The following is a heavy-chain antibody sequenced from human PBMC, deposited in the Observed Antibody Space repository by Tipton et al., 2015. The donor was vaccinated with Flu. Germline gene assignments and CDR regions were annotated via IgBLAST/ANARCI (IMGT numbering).Heavy chain of an antibody. J-gene: IGHJ4*02. CDR2: VSWDGDRT. CDR3: AKSGGFDS. V-gene: IGHV3-43D*04. Sequence: SLRLSCAASGFTFDHYAMHWVRQAPGKGLEWVSLVSWDGDRTYYADSVKGRFTISRDNSKDMLYLQMNSLRAEDTAVFYCAKSGGFDSWNQGALVIVSS. CDR1: GFTFDHYA. D-gene: IGHD1-26*01.